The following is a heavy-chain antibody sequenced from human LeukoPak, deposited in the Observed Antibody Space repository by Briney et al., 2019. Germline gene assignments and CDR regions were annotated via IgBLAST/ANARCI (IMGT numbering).Heavy chain of an antibody. Sequence: GGSLRLSCAVSGFTVSSNYMSWVRQAPGKGPEWVSVIYSGGSTYYADSVKGRFTISRGNSKNTLYLQMNSLRAEDTAVYYCASDQRGCSGGSCYSRAFDIWGQGTMVTVSS. D-gene: IGHD2-15*01. CDR1: GFTVSSNY. J-gene: IGHJ3*02. V-gene: IGHV3-53*01. CDR3: ASDQRGCSGGSCYSRAFDI. CDR2: IYSGGST.